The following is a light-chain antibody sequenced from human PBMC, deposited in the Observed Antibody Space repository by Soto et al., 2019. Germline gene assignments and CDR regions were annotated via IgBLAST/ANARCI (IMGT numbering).Light chain of an antibody. Sequence: QSALTQPASVSGSPGQSITISCTGTNNDVGGYNYVSWYRQHPGKAPQLIIYEVSNRPSGVSDRFSGSKSGNTASLTISGLRAEDEADYYCSSYTSTMTLWIFGGGTKLTVL. CDR2: EVS. CDR1: NNDVGGYNY. V-gene: IGLV2-14*01. J-gene: IGLJ3*02. CDR3: SSYTSTMTLWI.